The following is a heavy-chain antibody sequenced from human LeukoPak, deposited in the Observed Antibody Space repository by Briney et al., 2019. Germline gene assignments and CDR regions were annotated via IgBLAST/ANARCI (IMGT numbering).Heavy chain of an antibody. D-gene: IGHD2/OR15-2a*01. V-gene: IGHV4-59*08. J-gene: IGHJ4*02. CDR3: AGHHPRNTVDF. CDR2: ISDIGSI. Sequence: SETLSLTCAVYGESFSGYYWSWIRQPPGKGLEWIAYISDIGSINYNPSLKSRVTISLDTSKNQFSLKLSSVTAADTAVYYCAGHHPRNTVDFWGQGTLVTVSS. CDR1: GESFSGYY.